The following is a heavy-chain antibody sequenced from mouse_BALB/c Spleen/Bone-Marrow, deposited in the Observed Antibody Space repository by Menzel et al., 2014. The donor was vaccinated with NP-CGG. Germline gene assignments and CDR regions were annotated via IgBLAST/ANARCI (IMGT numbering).Heavy chain of an antibody. J-gene: IGHJ2*01. CDR1: GFTFSRFG. CDR2: ISSGSSSI. V-gene: IGHV5-17*02. CDR3: GRGDY. Sequence: DVKLQESGGGLVQPGGSRKLSCAASGFTFSRFGMHWVRQAPEKGLEWVVFISSGSSSIYYTDTVKGRFTISRDNPKNTLFLQMTSLRSEDTAMYYCGRGDYWGQGTTLTVSS.